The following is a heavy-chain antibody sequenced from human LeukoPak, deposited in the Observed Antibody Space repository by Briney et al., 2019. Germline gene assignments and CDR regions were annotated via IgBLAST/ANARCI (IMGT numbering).Heavy chain of an antibody. J-gene: IGHJ3*02. CDR3: ARDLSSSWTRVAFDI. CDR1: GFTFRSYS. CDR2: ISSSSSYI. V-gene: IGHV3-21*01. D-gene: IGHD6-13*01. Sequence: GGSLRLSCAASGFTFRSYSMNWVRQAPGKGLEWVSSISSSSSYIYYADSVKGRFTISRDNAKNSLYLQMNSLRAEDTAVYYCARDLSSSWTRVAFDIWGQGTMVTVSS.